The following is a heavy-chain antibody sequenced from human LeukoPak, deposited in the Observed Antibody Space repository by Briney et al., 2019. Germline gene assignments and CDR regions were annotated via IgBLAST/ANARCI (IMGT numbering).Heavy chain of an antibody. D-gene: IGHD3-3*01. V-gene: IGHV1-2*06. CDR2: INPNSGGT. J-gene: IGHJ6*02. CDR1: GYTFTGYY. Sequence: ASVKVSCKASGYTFTGYYMHWVRQAPGQGLEWMGRINPNSGGTNYAQKFQGRVTMTRDTSISTAYMELSRLRSDDTAVYYCARDWLRFLEWSTSGMDVWGQGTTVTVSS. CDR3: ARDWLRFLEWSTSGMDV.